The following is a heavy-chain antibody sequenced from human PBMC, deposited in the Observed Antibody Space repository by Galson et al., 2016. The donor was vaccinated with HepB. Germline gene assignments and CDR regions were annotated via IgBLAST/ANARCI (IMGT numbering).Heavy chain of an antibody. J-gene: IGHJ4*02. CDR3: ARATSSSWYVLDH. CDR2: TYFRSKWCN. V-gene: IGHV6-1*01. Sequence: CAISGDSVSSNSATWNWIRQSPSRGLEWLGRTYFRSKWCNDYAVSVKSRITVNVDTPKNQFSLQLNSVTPEDAALYYCARATSSSWYVLDHWGQGTLVAVSP. D-gene: IGHD6-13*01. CDR1: GDSVSSNSAT.